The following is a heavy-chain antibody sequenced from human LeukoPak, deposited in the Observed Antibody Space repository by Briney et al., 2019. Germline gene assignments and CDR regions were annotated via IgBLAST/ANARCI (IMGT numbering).Heavy chain of an antibody. CDR2: IYYSGST. CDR1: GGSISSYY. Sequence: SETLSLTCTVSGGSISSYYWSWIRQPPGKGLEWIGYIYYSGSTNYNPSLKSRVTISVDTSKNQFSLKLSSVTAADTAVYYCARGEGGDAFDIWGQGTMVTVSS. V-gene: IGHV4-59*01. J-gene: IGHJ3*02. CDR3: ARGEGGDAFDI. D-gene: IGHD3-16*01.